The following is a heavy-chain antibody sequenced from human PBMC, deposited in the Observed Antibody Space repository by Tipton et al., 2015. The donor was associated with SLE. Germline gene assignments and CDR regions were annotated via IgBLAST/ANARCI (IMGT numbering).Heavy chain of an antibody. J-gene: IGHJ4*02. CDR3: ARGGAITMGQGEVDY. CDR2: IYHSGST. CDR1: GGSISSGGYS. D-gene: IGHD3-10*01. Sequence: TLSLTCAVSGGSISSGGYSWSWIRQPPGKGLEWIGYIYHSGSTYYNPSLKSRVTISVDGSKNQFSLKLSSVTAADTAVYYCARGGAITMGQGEVDYWGQGTLVTVSS. V-gene: IGHV4-30-2*01.